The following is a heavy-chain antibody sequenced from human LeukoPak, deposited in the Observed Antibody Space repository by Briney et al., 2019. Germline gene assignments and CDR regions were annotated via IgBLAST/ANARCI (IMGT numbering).Heavy chain of an antibody. CDR1: GFTVSSDY. Sequence: WWSLRLSCAASGFTVSSDYMSWVRQAPGKGLEWVSVIYSGASTYYADSVKGRFTISRDNSKNTLYLQMNSLRAEDTAVYYCARDRDCSGGSCYGYWGQGTLVTVSS. V-gene: IGHV3-66*01. D-gene: IGHD2-15*01. CDR3: ARDRDCSGGSCYGY. CDR2: IYSGAST. J-gene: IGHJ4*02.